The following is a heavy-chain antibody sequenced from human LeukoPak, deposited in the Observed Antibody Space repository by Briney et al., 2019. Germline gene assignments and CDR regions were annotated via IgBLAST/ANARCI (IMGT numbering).Heavy chain of an antibody. J-gene: IGHJ4*02. Sequence: KASETLSLACTVSGGSISSYYWSWIRQPPGKGLEWIGYIYYTGTTNYNPSLKSRVTISVDTSKNQFSLKLSSVTAADTAVYYCARLKGYSSGWYPSYYFDYWGQGTLVTVSS. D-gene: IGHD6-19*01. CDR1: GGSISSYY. CDR3: ARLKGYSSGWYPSYYFDY. V-gene: IGHV4-59*08. CDR2: IYYTGTT.